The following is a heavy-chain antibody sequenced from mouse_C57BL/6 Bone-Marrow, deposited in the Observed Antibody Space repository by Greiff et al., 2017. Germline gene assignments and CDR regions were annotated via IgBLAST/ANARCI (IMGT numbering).Heavy chain of an antibody. V-gene: IGHV1-81*01. D-gene: IGHD2-5*01. Sequence: VQLKQSGAELARPGASVKLSCKASGYTFTSYGISWVKQRTGQGLEWIGEIYPRSGNTYYNEKFKGKATLTADKSSSTAYMELRSLTSEDSAVYFCARGGYYSNLGYAMDYWGQGTSVTVSS. CDR2: IYPRSGNT. J-gene: IGHJ4*01. CDR3: ARGGYYSNLGYAMDY. CDR1: GYTFTSYG.